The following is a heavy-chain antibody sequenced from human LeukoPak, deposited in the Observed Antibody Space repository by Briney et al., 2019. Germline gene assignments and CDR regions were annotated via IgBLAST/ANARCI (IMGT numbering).Heavy chain of an antibody. V-gene: IGHV1-69*06. CDR1: GYTFTGYY. J-gene: IGHJ4*02. CDR2: IIPIFGTA. CDR3: ARDPEVYYYGSGSYSTGGYFDY. Sequence: GASVKVSCKASGYTFTGYYMHWVRQAPGQGLEWMGGIIPIFGTANYAQKFQGRVTITADKSTSTACMELSSLRSEDTAVYYCARDPEVYYYGSGSYSTGGYFDYWGQGTLVTVSS. D-gene: IGHD3-10*01.